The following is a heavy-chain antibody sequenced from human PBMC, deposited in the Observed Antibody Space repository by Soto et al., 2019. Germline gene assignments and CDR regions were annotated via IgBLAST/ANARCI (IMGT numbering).Heavy chain of an antibody. CDR1: GFTFSSYW. CDR2: INSDGSST. J-gene: IGHJ6*03. V-gene: IGHV3-74*01. Sequence: EVQLVESGGGLVQPGGSLRLSCAASGFTFSSYWMHWVRQAPGKGLVWVSRINSDGSSTSYADSVKGRFTISRDNAKNTLYLQMNSLRAEDTAVYYCVRVPPDPENPDYYYYMDVWGKGTTVTVSS. CDR3: VRVPPDPENPDYYYYMDV.